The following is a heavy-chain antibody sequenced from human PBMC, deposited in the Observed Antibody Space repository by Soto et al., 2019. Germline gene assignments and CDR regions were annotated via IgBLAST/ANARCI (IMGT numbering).Heavy chain of an antibody. CDR1: GTSISSYY. D-gene: IGHD2-8*01. Sequence: LSLTCTVSGTSISSYYWSWIRQPPEKGLEWIANIHYSGTTNYNPSLASRATLSVDTSKNQFSLKMTSVTAADRAMYFCARYNSYAIDYWGRGTLVTVSS. J-gene: IGHJ4*02. CDR3: ARYNSYAIDY. V-gene: IGHV4-59*01. CDR2: IHYSGTT.